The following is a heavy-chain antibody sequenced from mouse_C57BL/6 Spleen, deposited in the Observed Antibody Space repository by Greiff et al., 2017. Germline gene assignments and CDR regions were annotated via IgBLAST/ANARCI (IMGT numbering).Heavy chain of an antibody. CDR3: AKHSDYGFAY. V-gene: IGHV2-9*01. CDR1: GFSLTSYG. J-gene: IGHJ3*01. Sequence: VKLVESGPGLVAPSQRLSITCTVTGFSLTSYGVEWVRQPSRKGLQGLGVIWGSGSTNYNSALMSRLSISKYNSKSQVLLKRNRLQTDNTTMYYGAKHSDYGFAYWGQGTLVTVSA. D-gene: IGHD2-4*01. CDR2: IWGSGST.